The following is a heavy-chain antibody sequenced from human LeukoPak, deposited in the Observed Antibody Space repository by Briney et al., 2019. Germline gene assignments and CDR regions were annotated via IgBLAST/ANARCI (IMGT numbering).Heavy chain of an antibody. D-gene: IGHD2-2*01. V-gene: IGHV4-39*07. Sequence: PSETLSLTCTVSGGSISSSSYYWGWIRQPPGKGLEWIGSIYYSGSTYYNPSLKSRVTISVDTSKNQFSLKLSSVTAADTAVYYCARDRSRRVYGMDVWGQGTTVTVSS. J-gene: IGHJ6*02. CDR2: IYYSGST. CDR3: ARDRSRRVYGMDV. CDR1: GGSISSSSYY.